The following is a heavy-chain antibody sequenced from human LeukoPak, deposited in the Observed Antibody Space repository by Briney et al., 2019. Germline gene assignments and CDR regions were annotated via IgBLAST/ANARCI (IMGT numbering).Heavy chain of an antibody. V-gene: IGHV3-73*01. CDR2: IRSKANSYAT. D-gene: IGHD1-26*01. J-gene: IGHJ4*02. CDR1: GFTFSGPA. Sequence: QPGGSLRLSCAASGFTFSGPAMHWVRQASGKGLEWVGRIRSKANSYATAYAASVKGRFTISRDDSKNTAYLQMNSLKTEDTAVYYCTSPGVGAADWGQGTLVTVSS. CDR3: TSPGVGAAD.